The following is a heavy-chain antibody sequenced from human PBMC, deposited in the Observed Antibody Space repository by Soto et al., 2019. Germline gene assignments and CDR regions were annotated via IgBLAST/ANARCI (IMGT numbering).Heavy chain of an antibody. D-gene: IGHD2-8*01. V-gene: IGHV5-51*01. Sequence: GESLKISFQGSGYSFSSYWIAWVRQMPGKGLEWMGIIFPRDFDTRYSPSFRGHVTISVDTSINTAYLQWSSLRASDTAIYYCAPQGFIMGPPTDSWGQGTLVTVS. CDR1: GYSFSSYW. J-gene: IGHJ4*02. CDR2: IFPRDFDT. CDR3: APQGFIMGPPTDS.